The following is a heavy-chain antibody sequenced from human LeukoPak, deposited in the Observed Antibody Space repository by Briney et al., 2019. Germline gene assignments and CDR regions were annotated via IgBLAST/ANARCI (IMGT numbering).Heavy chain of an antibody. Sequence: GGSLRLSCAASGFTFSSYWMSWVRQAPGKGLEWVANIKQDGSEKYYVDSMKGRFTISRDNAKNSLYLQMNSLSAEDTAVYYCGSIGSSWYEDYCGQGTLVTVSS. D-gene: IGHD6-13*01. CDR3: GSIGSSWYEDY. V-gene: IGHV3-7*01. J-gene: IGHJ4*02. CDR1: GFTFSSYW. CDR2: IKQDGSEK.